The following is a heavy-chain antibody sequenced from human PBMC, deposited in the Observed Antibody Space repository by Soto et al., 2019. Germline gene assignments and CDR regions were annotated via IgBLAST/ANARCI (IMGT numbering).Heavy chain of an antibody. Sequence: GASVKVSCKAAGFTFTSSAVQWVRQARGQRLEWIGWIVVGSGNTNYAQKFQERVTITRDMSTSTAYMELSSLRSEDTAVYYCAADPSWEPPRCYYDLWGRGTLVTGSS. D-gene: IGHD1-26*01. CDR2: IVVGSGNT. CDR3: AADPSWEPPRCYYDL. CDR1: GFTFTSSA. V-gene: IGHV1-58*01. J-gene: IGHJ2*01.